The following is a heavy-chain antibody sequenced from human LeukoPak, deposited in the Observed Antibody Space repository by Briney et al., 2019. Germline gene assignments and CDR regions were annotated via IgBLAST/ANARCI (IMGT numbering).Heavy chain of an antibody. J-gene: IGHJ2*01. CDR2: IYTSGST. CDR3: ARESGDYGHWYFDL. D-gene: IGHD4-17*01. V-gene: IGHV4-4*07. Sequence: PLETLSLTCTVSGGSISSYYWSWIRQPAGKGLEWIGRIYTSGSTNYNPSLKSRVTMSVDTSKNQFSLKLSSVTAADTAVYYCARESGDYGHWYFDLWGRGTLVTVSS. CDR1: GGSISSYY.